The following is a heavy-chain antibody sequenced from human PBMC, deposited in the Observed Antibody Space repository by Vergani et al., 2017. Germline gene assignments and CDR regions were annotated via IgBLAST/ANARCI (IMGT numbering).Heavy chain of an antibody. D-gene: IGHD1-26*01. CDR1: GCSISSCGYY. V-gene: IGHV4-31*03. CDR3: ARDGIVGGFDI. CDR2: IYYSGST. Sequence: QVQLQESGPGLVKPSQTLSLTCTVSGCSISSCGYYWSWIRQHPGQGLEWIGYIYYSGSTYYNPSLKSRVTISVDTSKNQFALKLSSVTAADTAVYYCARDGIVGGFDIWGQGTMVTVSS. J-gene: IGHJ3*02.